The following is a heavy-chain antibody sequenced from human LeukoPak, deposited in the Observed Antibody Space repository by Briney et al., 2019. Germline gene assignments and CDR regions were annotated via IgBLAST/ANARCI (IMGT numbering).Heavy chain of an antibody. V-gene: IGHV4-34*01. D-gene: IGHD6-13*01. CDR1: GGSFSGYY. J-gene: IGHJ4*02. Sequence: KPSETLSLTCAVYGGSFSGYYWSWIRQPPGKGLEWIGEINHSGSTNYNPSLKSRVTISVDTSKNQFSLKLSPVTAADTAVYYCASRGIAAAVNYWGQGTLVTVSS. CDR3: ASRGIAAAVNY. CDR2: INHSGST.